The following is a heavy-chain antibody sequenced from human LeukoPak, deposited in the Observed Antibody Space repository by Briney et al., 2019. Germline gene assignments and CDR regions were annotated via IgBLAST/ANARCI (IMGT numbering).Heavy chain of an antibody. CDR2: ISYDGSNK. CDR1: GFTFSSYG. Sequence: PGGSLRLSCAASGFTFSSYGMHWVRQAPGKGLEWVAVISYDGSNKYYVDSVKGRFTISRDNSKNTLYLQMNSLRAEDTAVYYCARDRIVVIPTYRMDVWGQGTTVTVSS. V-gene: IGHV3-30*03. CDR3: ARDRIVVIPTYRMDV. D-gene: IGHD2-2*01. J-gene: IGHJ6*02.